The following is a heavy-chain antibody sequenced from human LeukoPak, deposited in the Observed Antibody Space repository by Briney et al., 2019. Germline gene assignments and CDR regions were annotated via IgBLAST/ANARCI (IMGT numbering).Heavy chain of an antibody. J-gene: IGHJ3*02. Sequence: ASVKVSCKASGYTFTSYYMHWVRQAPGQGLEWMGIINPSGGSTSYAQKFQGRVTMTRDTSTSTVYMELSSLRSEDTTVYYCARAMPGGYYYDSSGYYSDDAFDIWGQGTMVTVSS. CDR1: GYTFTSYY. CDR2: INPSGGST. V-gene: IGHV1-46*01. CDR3: ARAMPGGYYYDSSGYYSDDAFDI. D-gene: IGHD3-22*01.